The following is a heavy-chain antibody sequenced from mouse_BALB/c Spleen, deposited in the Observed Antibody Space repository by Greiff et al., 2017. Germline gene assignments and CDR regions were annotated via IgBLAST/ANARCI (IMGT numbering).Heavy chain of an antibody. CDR3: ARYGNYAHWYFDV. CDR2: ISSGSSTI. J-gene: IGHJ1*01. V-gene: IGHV5-17*02. CDR1: GFTFSSFG. Sequence: EVQLVESGGGLVQPGGSRKLSCAASGFTFSSFGMHWVRQAPEKGLEWVAYISSGSSTIYYADTVKGRFTISRDNPKNTLFLQMTSLRSEDMAMYYCARYGNYAHWYFDVWGAGTTVTVSS. D-gene: IGHD2-10*02.